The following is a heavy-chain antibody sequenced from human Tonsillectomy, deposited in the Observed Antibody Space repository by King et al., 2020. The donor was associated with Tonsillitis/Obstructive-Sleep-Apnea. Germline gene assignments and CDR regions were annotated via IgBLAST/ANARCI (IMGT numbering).Heavy chain of an antibody. CDR2: IIPIFGTA. J-gene: IGHJ6*03. CDR1: GGTFSSYA. Sequence: VQLVESGAEVKKPGSSVKVSCKASGGTFSSYAISWVRQAPGQGLEWMGGIIPIFGTANYAQKFQGRVTITADESTSTAYMELSSLRSEDTAVYYCARVPSTPSYYYYYYMDVWGKGTTVTVSS. CDR3: ARVPSTPSYYYYYYMDV. V-gene: IGHV1-69*01.